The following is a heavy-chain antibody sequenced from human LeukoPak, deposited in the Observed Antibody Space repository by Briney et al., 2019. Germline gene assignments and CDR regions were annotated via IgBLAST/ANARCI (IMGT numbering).Heavy chain of an antibody. V-gene: IGHV5-51*01. CDR2: IYPGDSDT. Sequence: GESLKISCKGSGYSFTNYWIGWVRQMPGKGLEWMGIIYPGDSDTRYSPSFQGQVTISADKSSSTTYLQWSTLKASDTAMHYCARPYTTGWYPFDYWGQGTLVTVSS. J-gene: IGHJ4*02. CDR3: ARPYTTGWYPFDY. CDR1: GYSFTNYW. D-gene: IGHD6-19*01.